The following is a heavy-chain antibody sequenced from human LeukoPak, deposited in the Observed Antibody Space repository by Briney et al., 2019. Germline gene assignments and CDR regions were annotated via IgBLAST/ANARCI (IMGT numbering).Heavy chain of an antibody. CDR3: ARGRRYSSSCFDI. Sequence: PSETLSLTCAVYGGSFSGYYWSWIRQPPGKGLEWIGEINHSGSTNYNPSLKSRVTISVDTPKNQFSLKLSSVTAADTAVYYCARGRRYSSSCFDIWGQGTMVTVSS. J-gene: IGHJ3*02. CDR1: GGSFSGYY. V-gene: IGHV4-34*01. CDR2: INHSGST. D-gene: IGHD6-13*01.